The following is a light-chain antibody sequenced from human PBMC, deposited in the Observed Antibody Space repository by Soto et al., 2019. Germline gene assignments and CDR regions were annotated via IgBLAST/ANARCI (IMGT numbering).Light chain of an antibody. Sequence: DIQMTQSPSSLSASVGDRVTITCRASQSISSYLNWYQQKPGKAPTLLIYSASSLPSGVPSRFSGSGSGTDFTLIISSLHPEDVATYYCQQSSSNPLTFGGGTRVE. CDR1: QSISSY. V-gene: IGKV1-39*01. J-gene: IGKJ4*01. CDR2: SAS. CDR3: QQSSSNPLT.